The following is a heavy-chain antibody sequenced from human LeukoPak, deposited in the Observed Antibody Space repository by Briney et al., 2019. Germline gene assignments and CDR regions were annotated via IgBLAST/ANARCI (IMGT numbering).Heavy chain of an antibody. Sequence: PPGGSLRLSCAASGFTFSSYWMSWVRQAPGKGLEWVANIKQDGSEKYYVDSVKGRFTISRDNAKNSLYLQMNNLRAEDMALYYCAKDMFSELHAFDIWGQGTMVTVFS. CDR2: IKQDGSEK. J-gene: IGHJ3*02. CDR1: GFTFSSYW. CDR3: AKDMFSELHAFDI. V-gene: IGHV3-7*03. D-gene: IGHD1-26*01.